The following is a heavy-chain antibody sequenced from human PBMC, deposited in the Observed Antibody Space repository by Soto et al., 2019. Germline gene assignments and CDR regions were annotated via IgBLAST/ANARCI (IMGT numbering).Heavy chain of an antibody. J-gene: IGHJ4*02. CDR2: INHSGST. Sequence: QVQLQQWGAGLLKPSETLSLTCAVYGGSFSGYYWSWIRQPPGKGLEWIGEINHSGSTNYNPSPNSRVTLSVDTSKNQFSLKLSSVTAADTAVYYCAGASRAGSGGSYWGQGTLVTVSS. CDR1: GGSFSGYY. CDR3: AGASRAGSGGSY. V-gene: IGHV4-34*01. D-gene: IGHD3-10*01.